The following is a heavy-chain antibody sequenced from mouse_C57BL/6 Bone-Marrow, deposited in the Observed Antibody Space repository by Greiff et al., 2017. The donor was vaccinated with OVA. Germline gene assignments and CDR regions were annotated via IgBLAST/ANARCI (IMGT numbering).Heavy chain of an antibody. J-gene: IGHJ3*01. Sequence: EVQLVESGGGLVQPGGSLKLSCAASGFTFSDYYMYWVRQTPEKRLEWVAYISNGGGSTYYPDTVKGRFTISRDNAKNTLYLQMSRLKSEDTAMYYCAREGLVRWGQGTLVTVSA. CDR2: ISNGGGST. V-gene: IGHV5-12*01. D-gene: IGHD2-10*02. CDR1: GFTFSDYY. CDR3: AREGLVR.